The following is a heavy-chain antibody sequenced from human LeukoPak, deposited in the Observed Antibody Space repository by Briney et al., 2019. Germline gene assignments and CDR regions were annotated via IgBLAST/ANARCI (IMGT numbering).Heavy chain of an antibody. Sequence: ASLKVSCKASGYTFSSYGISWVRQAPGQGLEWMGWISAYNGNTNFAQEFQGRVTMTTDTSTSTAYMELSSLRSEDTAVYYCASVPFTGIAAAGYGMDVWGQGTTVTVSS. D-gene: IGHD6-13*01. J-gene: IGHJ6*02. CDR1: GYTFSSYG. V-gene: IGHV1-18*01. CDR3: ASVPFTGIAAAGYGMDV. CDR2: ISAYNGNT.